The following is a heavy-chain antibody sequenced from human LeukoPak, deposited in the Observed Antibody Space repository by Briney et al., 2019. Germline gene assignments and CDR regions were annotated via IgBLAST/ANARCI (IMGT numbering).Heavy chain of an antibody. CDR1: GGTFSSYA. CDR3: ARGYCSSTSCSEFDY. J-gene: IGHJ4*02. CDR2: IIPIFGTA. V-gene: IGHV1-69*13. D-gene: IGHD2-2*01. Sequence: SVKVSCKASGGTFSSYAISWVRQAPGQGLEWMGGIIPIFGTANYAQKFQGRVTITADESTSTAYMELSSLRSEDTAVYYCARGYCSSTSCSEFDYWGQGTLVIVSS.